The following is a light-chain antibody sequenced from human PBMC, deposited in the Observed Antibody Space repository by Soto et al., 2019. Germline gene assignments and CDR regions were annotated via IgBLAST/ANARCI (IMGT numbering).Light chain of an antibody. J-gene: IGKJ1*01. CDR1: QSISSW. CDR3: QQYNSYPT. Sequence: DIQMTQSPSTLSASVGDRVTITCRASQSISSWLAWYQQKPGKAPKLLIYKASSLESGVPSRFSGSGPGTEFTLTISSLQTDDFATYYCQQYNSYPTFGQGTKVEIK. V-gene: IGKV1-5*03. CDR2: KAS.